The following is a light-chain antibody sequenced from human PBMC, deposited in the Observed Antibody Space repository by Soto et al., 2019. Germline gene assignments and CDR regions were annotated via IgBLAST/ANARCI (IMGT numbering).Light chain of an antibody. Sequence: QSALTQPASVSGSPGQSITISCTGTNRDVGTYSLVSWYQQYPGKAPKLMVYEGSKRPSGISNRFSGSKSGNTASLTISGLQPEDEADYYCCSYAGSSTYVFGSWTKVTVL. CDR1: NRDVGTYSL. J-gene: IGLJ1*01. CDR3: CSYAGSSTYV. CDR2: EGS. V-gene: IGLV2-23*01.